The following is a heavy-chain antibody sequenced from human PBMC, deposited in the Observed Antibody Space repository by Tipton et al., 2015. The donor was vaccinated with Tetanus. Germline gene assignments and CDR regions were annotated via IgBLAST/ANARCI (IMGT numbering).Heavy chain of an antibody. CDR3: AREPGFSYGFKY. CDR2: IYYSGTT. V-gene: IGHV4-30-4*01. Sequence: TLSLTCTVSGGSIISADHYWSWIRQPPGKGLEWIGYIYYSGTTYYSPSLKSRVTMSVDTSKNQFSLKLNSVKAADTAIYYCAREPGFSYGFKYWGQGILVTVSS. CDR1: GGSIISADHY. D-gene: IGHD5-18*01. J-gene: IGHJ4*02.